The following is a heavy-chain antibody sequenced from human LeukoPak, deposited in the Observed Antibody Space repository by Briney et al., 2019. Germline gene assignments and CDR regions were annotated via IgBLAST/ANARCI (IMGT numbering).Heavy chain of an antibody. CDR3: ARLPHGP. Sequence: SETLSLTCTVSGGSISSYYWSWIRQPPGKGLEWIGYIYYSGSTNYNPSLKSRVTISVDTSKNQFSLKLSSVTAADTAVYYCARLPHGPWGQGTLVTVSS. V-gene: IGHV4-59*08. J-gene: IGHJ5*02. CDR2: IYYSGST. CDR1: GGSISSYY.